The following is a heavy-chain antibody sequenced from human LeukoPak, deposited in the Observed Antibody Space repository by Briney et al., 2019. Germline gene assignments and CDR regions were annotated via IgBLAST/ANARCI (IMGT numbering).Heavy chain of an antibody. CDR2: INHSGST. V-gene: IGHV4-34*01. D-gene: IGHD3-22*01. Sequence: PSETLSLTCAVYGGSFSGYYWSWIRQPPGKGLEWIGEINHSGSTNYNPSLKSRVTISVDTSKNQFSLKLSSVTAADTAVYYCARGRGYYDSSGYGYYFDYWGQGTLVTVSS. J-gene: IGHJ4*02. CDR3: ARGRGYYDSSGYGYYFDY. CDR1: GGSFSGYY.